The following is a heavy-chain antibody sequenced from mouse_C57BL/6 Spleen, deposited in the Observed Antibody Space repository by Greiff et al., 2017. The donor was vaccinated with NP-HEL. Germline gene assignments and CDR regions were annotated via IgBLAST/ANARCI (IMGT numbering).Heavy chain of an antibody. CDR1: GYTFTSYW. J-gene: IGHJ2*01. CDR2: FDPSDSET. CDR3: ARITTVVAPFDY. D-gene: IGHD1-1*01. V-gene: IGHV1-52*01. Sequence: QVQLQQPGAELVRPGSSVKLSCKASGYTFTSYWMHWVKQRPIQGLEWIGNFDPSDSETHYNQKFKDKATLTVDKSSSTAYMQLSSLTSEDSAVYYCARITTVVAPFDYWGQGTTLTVSS.